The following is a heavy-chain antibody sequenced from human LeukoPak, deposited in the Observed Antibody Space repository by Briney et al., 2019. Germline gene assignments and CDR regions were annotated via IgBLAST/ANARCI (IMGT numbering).Heavy chain of an antibody. V-gene: IGHV1-46*01. CDR2: INPNNGNT. D-gene: IGHD1-26*01. CDR3: ARESDSGKDFDC. CDR1: GYTFTYHY. J-gene: IGHJ4*02. Sequence: ASVKVSCKASGYTFTYHYIHLVRLAPGQGLEWMGIINPNNGNTNYAQKFQGRVTMTRDTSTSTVYMELSSLGSEDTAVYYCARESDSGKDFDCWGQGTLVTVSS.